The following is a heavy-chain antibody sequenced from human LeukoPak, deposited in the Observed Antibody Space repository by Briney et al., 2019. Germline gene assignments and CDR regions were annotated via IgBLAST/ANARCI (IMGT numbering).Heavy chain of an antibody. Sequence: PSQTLSLTCTVSGGSISSGGYYWSWIRQPPGKGLEWIGYIYHSGSTYYNPSLKSRVTISVDTSKNQFSLKLSSVTAADTAVYYCAREVGSYYDSPGLFDYWGQGTLVTVSS. J-gene: IGHJ4*02. D-gene: IGHD3-22*01. CDR1: GGSISSGGYY. CDR3: AREVGSYYDSPGLFDY. CDR2: IYHSGST. V-gene: IGHV4-30-2*01.